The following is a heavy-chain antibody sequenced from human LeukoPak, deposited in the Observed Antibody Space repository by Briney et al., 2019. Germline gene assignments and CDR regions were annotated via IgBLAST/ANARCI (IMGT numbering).Heavy chain of an antibody. D-gene: IGHD3-3*01. CDR1: GFTFTRYS. CDR3: ARESGLDF. Sequence: GGSLRLSCAASGFTFTRYSMHWVRQAPGKGLVWVSRIISDGSSTIYADSVKGRFTISRDNAKNTLYLQMNSLRADDTAVYYCARESGLDFLGQGTLVTVSS. V-gene: IGHV3-74*01. CDR2: IISDGSST. J-gene: IGHJ4*02.